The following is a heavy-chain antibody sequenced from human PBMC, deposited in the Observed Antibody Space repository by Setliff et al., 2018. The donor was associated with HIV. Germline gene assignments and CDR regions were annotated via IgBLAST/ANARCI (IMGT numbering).Heavy chain of an antibody. D-gene: IGHD7-27*01. Sequence: KASETLSLTCTVSGDSISGRFHWGWIRQPPGKGLEWIAIAHSSGNTYYNPSLESRVTIAVDMSKSQVSLNLTSVTAADTAVYYCARQAGTYWGFVYYMDVCGKGTTVTVSS. J-gene: IGHJ6*03. CDR2: AHSSGNT. V-gene: IGHV4-39*01. CDR3: ARQAGTYWGFVYYMDV. CDR1: GDSISGRFH.